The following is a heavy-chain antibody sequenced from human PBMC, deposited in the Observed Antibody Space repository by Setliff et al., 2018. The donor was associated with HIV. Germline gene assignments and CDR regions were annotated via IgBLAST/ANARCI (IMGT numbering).Heavy chain of an antibody. CDR3: ARDQPQDYDSLTGYYTGRYFDY. J-gene: IGHJ4*02. CDR1: GASSSSHY. V-gene: IGHV4-39*07. CDR2: IYHSGRT. D-gene: IGHD3-9*01. Sequence: SETLSLTCTVSGASSSSHYWGWIRQPPGKGLEWIGSIYHSGRTYYNPSLKSRVTISVDTSKNQFSLKLTSVTAADTAVYYCARDQPQDYDSLTGYYTGRYFDYWGRGTLVTVSS.